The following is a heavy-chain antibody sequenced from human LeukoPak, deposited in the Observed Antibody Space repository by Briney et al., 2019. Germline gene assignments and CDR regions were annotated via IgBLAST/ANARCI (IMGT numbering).Heavy chain of an antibody. CDR1: GFTFSNSW. D-gene: IGHD6-13*01. CDR2: INSDGKTT. CDR3: AKRPGYSSSWYEIDY. J-gene: IGHJ4*02. Sequence: GGSLRLSCAASGFTFSNSWMHWVRQAPGKGLVWVSRINSDGKTTSYADSVKGRFTISRDNAENTLFLQMNSLRAEDTAVYYCAKRPGYSSSWYEIDYWGQGTLVTVSS. V-gene: IGHV3-74*01.